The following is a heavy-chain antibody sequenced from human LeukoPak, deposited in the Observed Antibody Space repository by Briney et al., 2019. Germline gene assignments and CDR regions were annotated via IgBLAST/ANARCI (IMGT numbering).Heavy chain of an antibody. CDR1: GFTFSSYA. V-gene: IGHV3-23*01. CDR3: AKNPVTTIGPRYYDY. CDR2: ISGSGGST. Sequence: GGSLRLSCAASGFTFSSYAMSWVRQAPGKGLEWVSAISGSGGSTYYADSVKGRFTISRDNSKNTLYLQMNSLSAEDTAVYYCAKNPVTTIGPRYYDYWGQGTLVTVSS. J-gene: IGHJ4*02. D-gene: IGHD4-17*01.